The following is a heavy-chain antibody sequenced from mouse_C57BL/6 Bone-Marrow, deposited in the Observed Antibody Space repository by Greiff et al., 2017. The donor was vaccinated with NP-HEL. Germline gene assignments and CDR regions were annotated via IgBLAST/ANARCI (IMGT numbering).Heavy chain of an antibody. J-gene: IGHJ1*03. V-gene: IGHV2-2*01. CDR2: IWSGGST. D-gene: IGHD1-1*01. CDR1: GFSLTSYG. CDR3: ARNIVTTVVAGYDWYFEV. Sequence: VQVVESGPGLVQPSQSLSITCTVSGFSLTSYGVHWVRQSPGKGLEWLGVIWSGGSTDYNAAFISRLSISKDNSKSQVFFKMNSLQADDTAMYDCARNIVTTVVAGYDWYFEVWGTGTTVTVSS.